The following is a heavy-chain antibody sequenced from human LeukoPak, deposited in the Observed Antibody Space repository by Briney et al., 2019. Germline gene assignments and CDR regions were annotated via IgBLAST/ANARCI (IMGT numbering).Heavy chain of an antibody. D-gene: IGHD5-24*01. CDR3: ARMATINYFDY. CDR2: INQSGST. J-gene: IGHJ4*02. CDR1: GGSFSGYY. V-gene: IGHV4-34*01. Sequence: SETLSLTCAVYGGSFSGYYWSWIRQPPGKGLEWIGEINQSGSTNYNPPLMSRVTISVDTSKNQFSLRLSSVTAADTAVYYCARMATINYFDYWGQGTLVTVSS.